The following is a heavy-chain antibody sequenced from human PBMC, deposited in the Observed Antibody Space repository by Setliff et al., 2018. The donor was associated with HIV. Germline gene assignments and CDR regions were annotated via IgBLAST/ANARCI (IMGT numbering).Heavy chain of an antibody. Sequence: PGESLKISCKGSGYSFTSYWIAWVRQMPGKGLEWMGDIYADDSETRYSPSFQSQVTVSADKSIGTAYLQWNSLKASDTALYFCARAPNSPYYSNVWYADHWGQGTLVTVSS. V-gene: IGHV5-51*01. CDR2: IYADDSET. J-gene: IGHJ5*02. CDR3: ARAPNSPYYSNVWYADH. D-gene: IGHD3-22*01. CDR1: GYSFTSYW.